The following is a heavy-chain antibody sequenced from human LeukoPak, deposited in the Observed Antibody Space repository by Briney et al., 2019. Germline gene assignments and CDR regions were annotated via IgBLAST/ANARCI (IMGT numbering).Heavy chain of an antibody. CDR1: GDSISNYY. D-gene: IGHD3-22*01. V-gene: IGHV4-4*09. Sequence: SETLSLTCAVSGDSISNYYSSWIRQPPGKGLECIGYIYTSGSTNYNPSPKSRVNISVDKSKKKSSLRLTSVAAASPALHYSSRVGSSGYYYGWGQGTLVTVSS. CDR2: IYTSGST. CDR3: SRVGSSGYYYG. J-gene: IGHJ4*02.